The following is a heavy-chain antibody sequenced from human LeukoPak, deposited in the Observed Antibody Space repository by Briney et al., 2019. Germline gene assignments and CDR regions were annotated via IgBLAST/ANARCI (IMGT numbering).Heavy chain of an antibody. CDR1: GFTFSTYP. J-gene: IGHJ4*02. CDR3: VTGISNPDN. CDR2: ISVDGST. V-gene: IGHV3-23*01. Sequence: GGSLRLSCSASGFTFSTYPMSWVRQTPGKELEWVSSISVDGSTYYVDSVRGRFTISRDISKSTLYLQMNSLRADDTAIYYCVTGISNPDNWGQGTLVTVSS. D-gene: IGHD6-13*01.